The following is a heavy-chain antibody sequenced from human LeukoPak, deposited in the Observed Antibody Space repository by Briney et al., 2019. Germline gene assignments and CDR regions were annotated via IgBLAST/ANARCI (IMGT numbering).Heavy chain of an antibody. Sequence: ASVKVSCKASGYTFTSYDINWVRQATGRGLEWMGWMNPNSGNTGYAQKFQGRVTMTRNTSISTAYMELSSLRSEDTAVYYCARVWDPYYYGSGSYPDYWGQGTLVTVSS. CDR2: MNPNSGNT. V-gene: IGHV1-8*01. D-gene: IGHD3-10*01. CDR1: GYTFTSYD. CDR3: ARVWDPYYYGSGSYPDY. J-gene: IGHJ4*02.